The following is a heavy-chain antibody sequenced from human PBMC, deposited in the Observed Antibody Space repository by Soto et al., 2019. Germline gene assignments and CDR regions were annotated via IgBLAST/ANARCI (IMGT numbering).Heavy chain of an antibody. J-gene: IGHJ4*02. CDR3: AKSRGDSWPTYFFDL. CDR2: ISGTGYSK. D-gene: IGHD6-13*01. CDR1: GFPFSGYS. Sequence: EVQLLESGGGLVQPGGSLKLSCAASGFPFSGYSLSWVRQTPGTGLEWVAGISGTGYSKYHADSVMGRFSISRDNFKSTLYLELTSLRAEDTALYYCAKSRGDSWPTYFFDLWGQGTLVTVSS. V-gene: IGHV3-23*01.